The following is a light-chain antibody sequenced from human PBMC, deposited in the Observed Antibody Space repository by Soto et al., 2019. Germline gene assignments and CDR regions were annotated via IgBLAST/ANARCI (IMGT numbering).Light chain of an antibody. CDR3: QQYNTYPLT. CDR1: QSISDW. CDR2: KAS. V-gene: IGKV1-5*03. J-gene: IGKJ5*01. Sequence: DIQMTQSPSTLSASVGDRVTITCRASQSISDWLAWYQQKPGKAPKLLIYKASGLESGVPSRFSGSGSGTEFTLTITSLQPDDFATYYCQQYNTYPLTCGQGTRLEIK.